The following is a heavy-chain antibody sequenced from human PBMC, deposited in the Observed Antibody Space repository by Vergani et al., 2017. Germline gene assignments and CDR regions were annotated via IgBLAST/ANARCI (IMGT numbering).Heavy chain of an antibody. CDR1: GFTFSSYW. J-gene: IGHJ4*02. CDR2: INSDGSST. Sequence: EVQLVESGGGLVQPGGSLRLSCAASGFTFSSYWMHWVRQAPGKGLVWVSRINSDGSSTSYADSVKGRFTISRDNAKNTLYLQMNSLRAEDTAVYYCARDPTTFAGAYYYDSSGYYWGGFDYWGQGTLVTVSS. CDR3: ARDPTTFAGAYYYDSSGYYWGGFDY. D-gene: IGHD3-22*01. V-gene: IGHV3-74*01.